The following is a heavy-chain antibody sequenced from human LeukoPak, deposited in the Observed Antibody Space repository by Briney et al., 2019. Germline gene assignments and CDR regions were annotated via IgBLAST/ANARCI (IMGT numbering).Heavy chain of an antibody. CDR2: ISYDGSNK. CDR3: ALQKGYNRDY. J-gene: IGHJ4*02. V-gene: IGHV3-30*03. CDR1: GFTFSSYG. Sequence: HPGRSLRLSCAASGFTFSSYGMHWVRQAPGKGLEWVAVISYDGSNKYYADTVKGRFTISRDNSKNTLYLQMNSLRAEDTAVYYCALQKGYNRDYWGQGTLVTVSS. D-gene: IGHD5-18*01.